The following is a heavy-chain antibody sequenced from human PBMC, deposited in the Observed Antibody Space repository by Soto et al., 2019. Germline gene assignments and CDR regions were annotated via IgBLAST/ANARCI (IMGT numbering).Heavy chain of an antibody. J-gene: IGHJ4*02. V-gene: IGHV3-23*01. D-gene: IGHD3-16*01. Sequence: VGSLRLSCAASGLTFRNFDLHWVRQAPGKGLEWVSAISGSGGSTYYADSVKGRFTVSRDNSKNTLYLQMNSLRAEDTAVYYCASDRGIVSFWYWGQGTLVTVSS. CDR3: ASDRGIVSFWY. CDR1: GLTFRNFD. CDR2: ISGSGGST.